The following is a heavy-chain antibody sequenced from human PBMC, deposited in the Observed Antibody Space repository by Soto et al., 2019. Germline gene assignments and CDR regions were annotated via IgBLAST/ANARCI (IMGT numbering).Heavy chain of an antibody. CDR3: ARGAAMVSNFDY. V-gene: IGHV1-69*13. J-gene: IGHJ4*02. CDR1: GGTFSSYA. Sequence: SVKVSCKASGGTFSSYAISWVRQAPGQGLEWMGGIIPIFGTANYAQKFQGRVTITADESTSTAYMELSSLRSEDTAVYYCARGAAMVSNFDYWGQGTLVTVSS. D-gene: IGHD5-18*01. CDR2: IIPIFGTA.